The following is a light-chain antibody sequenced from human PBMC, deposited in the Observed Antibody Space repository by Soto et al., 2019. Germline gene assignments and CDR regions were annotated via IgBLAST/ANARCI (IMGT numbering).Light chain of an antibody. CDR2: EVS. CDR3: NSYTSFNTRV. Sequence: QSALAQPASVSGSLGQSITISCTGTSSDVGAYEYVSWYQQHPGKVPKLLIYEVSDRPPGISDRFSGSKSGNTASLTISRLQSEDEADYYCNSYTSFNTRVFGTGTKGTVL. J-gene: IGLJ1*01. V-gene: IGLV2-14*01. CDR1: SSDVGAYEY.